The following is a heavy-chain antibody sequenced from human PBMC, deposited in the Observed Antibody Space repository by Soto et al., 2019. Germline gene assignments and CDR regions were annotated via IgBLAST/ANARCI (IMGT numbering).Heavy chain of an antibody. D-gene: IGHD3-16*01. CDR3: GRGWGGWAEY. V-gene: IGHV4-59*01. Sequence: QVQLQESGPGLVKPSETLSLTCTVSGGSISSYYWSWIRQPPGKGLEWIGYIYYSGSTNYNPSLKSRFNISVDTSKNQFSLKLSSVSAADTAGYYCGRGWGGWAEYWGQGTLVTVSS. CDR1: GGSISSYY. CDR2: IYYSGST. J-gene: IGHJ4*02.